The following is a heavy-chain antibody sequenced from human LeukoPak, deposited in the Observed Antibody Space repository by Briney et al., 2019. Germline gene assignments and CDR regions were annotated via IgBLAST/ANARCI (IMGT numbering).Heavy chain of an antibody. CDR3: ARGRRSFDWVLDPFDY. CDR2: ISGSGGST. CDR1: GFTFSSYG. D-gene: IGHD3-9*01. V-gene: IGHV3-23*01. J-gene: IGHJ4*02. Sequence: PGGSLRLSCAASGFTFSSYGMSWVRQAPGKGLEWVSAISGSGGSTYYADSVKGRFTISRDNSKKTLYLQMNSLRAEDTAVYYCARGRRSFDWVLDPFDYWGQGTLVTVSS.